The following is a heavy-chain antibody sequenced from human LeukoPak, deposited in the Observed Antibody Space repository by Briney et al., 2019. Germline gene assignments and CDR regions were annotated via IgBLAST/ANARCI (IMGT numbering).Heavy chain of an antibody. J-gene: IGHJ4*02. Sequence: GESLKISCKGSGYSFSSYYIGWVRQMPGKGLEWMGIIYPGDSDTTYSPSFQGQVTISVDKSISTAYLQWSSLKASDTAMYYCARKLPSYYGSGSAQHFDYWGQGTLVTVSS. CDR1: GYSFSSYY. CDR3: ARKLPSYYGSGSAQHFDY. CDR2: IYPGDSDT. D-gene: IGHD3-10*01. V-gene: IGHV5-51*01.